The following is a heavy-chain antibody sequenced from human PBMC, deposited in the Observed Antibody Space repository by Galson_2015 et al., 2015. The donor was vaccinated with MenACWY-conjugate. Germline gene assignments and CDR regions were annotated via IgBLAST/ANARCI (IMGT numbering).Heavy chain of an antibody. V-gene: IGHV3-64*01. J-gene: IGHJ4*02. Sequence: SLRLSCAASGFTFSSYAMHWVRQAPGKGLEYVSAISSNGGSTYYANSVKGRFTISRDNSKNTLYLQMGSLRAEDMAVYYCARGAGGSGYYYDDWGQGTLATVSS. CDR3: ARGAGGSGYYYDD. CDR2: ISSNGGST. D-gene: IGHD3-22*01. CDR1: GFTFSSYA.